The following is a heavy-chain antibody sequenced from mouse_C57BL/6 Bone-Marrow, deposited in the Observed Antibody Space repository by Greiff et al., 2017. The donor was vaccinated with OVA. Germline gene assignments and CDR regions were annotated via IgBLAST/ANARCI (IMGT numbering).Heavy chain of an antibody. D-gene: IGHD3-3*01. J-gene: IGHJ2*01. V-gene: IGHV6-3*01. Sequence: EVMLVESGGGLVQPGGSMKLSCVASGVTFSNFWMNWVRQSPERGLEWVAQIRLKSDNYATLYAESVKGRFTISRDDSKSSVYLQMNNLRAEDTGIYFCTGLGQDYWGQGTTLTVSS. CDR2: IRLKSDNYAT. CDR1: GVTFSNFW. CDR3: TGLGQDY.